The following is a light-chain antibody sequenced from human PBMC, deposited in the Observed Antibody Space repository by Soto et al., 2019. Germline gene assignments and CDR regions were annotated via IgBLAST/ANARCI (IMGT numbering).Light chain of an antibody. CDR3: QQYNSLHT. CDR1: QSISSW. J-gene: IGKJ2*01. V-gene: IGKV1-5*03. CDR2: KAS. Sequence: DIQMTQSPSTLSASVGDRVTITCRASQSISSWLAWYQQKPGKAPKLLIYKASSLKSGVPSRFSGSGSGTEFTLTISSLQPDDFATYYCQQYNSLHTFGQGTKLEIK.